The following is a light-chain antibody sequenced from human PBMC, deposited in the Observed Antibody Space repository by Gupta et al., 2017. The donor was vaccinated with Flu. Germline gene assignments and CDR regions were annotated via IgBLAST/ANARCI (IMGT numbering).Light chain of an antibody. CDR2: KAS. CDR1: QSISSW. V-gene: IGKV1-5*03. J-gene: IGKJ1*01. CDR3: QQYNTYSRT. Sequence: DIQMXQSXXXXSASXGDRVTITCRASQSISSWLAWYQQKPGKAPKLLIYKASTLESGVPSRFSGSGSGTEFTLTISSLQPDDFATYYCQQYNTYSRTFGQGTKVEIK.